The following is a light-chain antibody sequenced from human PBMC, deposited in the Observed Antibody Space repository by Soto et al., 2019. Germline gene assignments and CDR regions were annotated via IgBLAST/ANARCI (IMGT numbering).Light chain of an antibody. J-gene: IGLJ2*01. CDR1: SSDVGGYDY. CDR2: DVS. Sequence: QSALTQPASVSGSPGQSITISCTGTSSDVGGYDYVSWYQQHPGKAPKLLIFDVSKRPSGVSYRFSGSKSGNTASLTISGLQAEDEADYYCSSYASSITLVFGGGTKPPS. V-gene: IGLV2-14*01. CDR3: SSYASSITLV.